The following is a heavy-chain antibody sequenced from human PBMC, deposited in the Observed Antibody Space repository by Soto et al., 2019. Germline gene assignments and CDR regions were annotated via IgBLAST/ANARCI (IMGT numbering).Heavy chain of an antibody. J-gene: IGHJ5*02. CDR1: GDSICVYY. V-gene: IGHV4-59*01. CDR2: ISYSGTT. CDR3: ARSRRNYFDP. Sequence: ASETLSLTCTVSGDSICVYYWNWIRQSPGKGLEWIGYISYSGTTKYNLSLKSRVTISVDTSKNQFSLKLSSVTAADTAVYYCARSRRNYFDPWGQGTLVTVSS.